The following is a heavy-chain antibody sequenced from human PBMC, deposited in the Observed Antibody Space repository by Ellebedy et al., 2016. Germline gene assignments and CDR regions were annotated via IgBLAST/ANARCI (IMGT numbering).Heavy chain of an antibody. CDR2: ISGSGDHT. V-gene: IGHV3-23*01. CDR1: IFKFDDYA. D-gene: IGHD3-3*01. J-gene: IGHJ4*02. CDR3: AKADFWSGYYLTAFDY. Sequence: GESLKISCAASIFKFDDYAMAWVRLPPGRGLEWVSSISGSGDHTFYADSVKGRFTISRDNAKNSLYLQMNSLRAEDTALYYCAKADFWSGYYLTAFDYWGQGTLVTVSS.